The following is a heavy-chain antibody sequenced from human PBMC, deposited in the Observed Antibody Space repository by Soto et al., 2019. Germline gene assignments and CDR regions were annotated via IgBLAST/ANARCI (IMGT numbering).Heavy chain of an antibody. CDR3: VRSKGGYSYGTPFDY. CDR2: ISWNSGNI. D-gene: IGHD5-18*01. Sequence: GGSLRLSCAASGFTFSSYAMSWVRQAPGTGLEWVSSISWNSGNIGYADSVKGRFTTSRDNAKNSLYLQMNSLRPEDTALYYCVRSKGGYSYGTPFDYWGQGTLVTVSS. V-gene: IGHV3-9*01. CDR1: GFTFSSYA. J-gene: IGHJ4*02.